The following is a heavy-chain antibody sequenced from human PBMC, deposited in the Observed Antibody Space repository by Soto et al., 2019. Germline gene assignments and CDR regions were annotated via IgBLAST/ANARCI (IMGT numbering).Heavy chain of an antibody. CDR2: IYSDGTT. V-gene: IGHV3-66*01. Sequence: EVQLVESGGGLVQWGGSLRLSCAASGVTVTSSYMSWVRQAPGKGLEWVSIIYSDGTTYYTDSVKGRFTISRDNSKNTLWLQMNSLRAEDTGVYYCARVQVTPGTTWKVFDYWGQGTLVTVSS. CDR1: GVTVTSSY. CDR3: ARVQVTPGTTWKVFDY. D-gene: IGHD1-1*01. J-gene: IGHJ4*02.